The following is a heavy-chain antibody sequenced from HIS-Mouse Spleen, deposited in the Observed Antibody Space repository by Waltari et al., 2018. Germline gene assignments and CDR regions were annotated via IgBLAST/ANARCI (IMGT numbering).Heavy chain of an antibody. Sequence: QVQLQQWGAGLLKPSETLSLTCAAYGGSCSGYYWRWTRQPPGKGLEWIGEINHSGSTNYNPSLKSRVTISVDTSKNQFSLKLSSVTAADTAVYYCARGIPPGDYPDYWGQGTLVTVSS. CDR2: INHSGST. V-gene: IGHV4-34*01. D-gene: IGHD4-17*01. J-gene: IGHJ4*02. CDR1: GGSCSGYY. CDR3: ARGIPPGDYPDY.